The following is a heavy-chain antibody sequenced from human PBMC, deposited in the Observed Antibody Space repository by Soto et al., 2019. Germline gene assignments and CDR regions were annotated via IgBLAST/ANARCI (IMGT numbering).Heavy chain of an antibody. CDR3: ARVVQAGYSYGLVGYFDY. Sequence: SETLSLTCTVSGGSISSYYWSWIRQPPGKGLEWIGYIYYSGSTNYNPSLKSRVTISVDTSKNQFSLKLSSVTAADTAVYYCARVVQAGYSYGLVGYFDYWGQGTLVT. V-gene: IGHV4-59*01. J-gene: IGHJ4*02. CDR2: IYYSGST. D-gene: IGHD5-18*01. CDR1: GGSISSYY.